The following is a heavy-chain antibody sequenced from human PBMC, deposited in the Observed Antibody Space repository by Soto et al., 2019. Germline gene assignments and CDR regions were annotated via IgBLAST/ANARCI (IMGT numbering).Heavy chain of an antibody. Sequence: GASVKVSCKASGGTFSSYAISWVRQAPGQGLEWMGGIIPIFGTANYAQKFQGRVTITADESTSTAYMELSSLRSEDTAVYYFARVRSSGRNWFDPWGQGTLVTVSS. J-gene: IGHJ5*02. CDR3: ARVRSSGRNWFDP. V-gene: IGHV1-69*13. D-gene: IGHD3-22*01. CDR2: IIPIFGTA. CDR1: GGTFSSYA.